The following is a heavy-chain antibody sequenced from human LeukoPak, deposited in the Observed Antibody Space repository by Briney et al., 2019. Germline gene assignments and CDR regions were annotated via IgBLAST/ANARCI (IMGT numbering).Heavy chain of an antibody. CDR3: ARDVAGSGLYPYFDP. D-gene: IGHD3-10*01. CDR1: GGSVNSDDYY. V-gene: IGHV4-39*07. J-gene: IGHJ5*02. CDR2: THYTGTT. Sequence: SETLSLTCTVSGGSVNSDDYYWAWIRQPPGEGLEFIGITHYTGTTYYNASLKSRVSLSVATSRNQFSLKMTSVTAADTAVYYCARDVAGSGLYPYFDPWGQGTLVTVSS.